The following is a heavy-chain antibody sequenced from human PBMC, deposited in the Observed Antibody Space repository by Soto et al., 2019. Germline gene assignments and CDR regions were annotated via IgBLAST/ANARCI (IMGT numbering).Heavy chain of an antibody. D-gene: IGHD6-13*01. CDR2: ISSSTTYI. Sequence: EVQLVESGGGLVKPGGSLRLSCAGSGFTFSSYSMGWVRQAPGKGLEWVSSISSSTTYISYADSLKGRFTISRDNAKNSLFLQMNSLRAEDTAMYYCARGAVAAAGIPTYYFDYWGRGTLVTVSS. V-gene: IGHV3-21*01. J-gene: IGHJ4*02. CDR3: ARGAVAAAGIPTYYFDY. CDR1: GFTFSSYS.